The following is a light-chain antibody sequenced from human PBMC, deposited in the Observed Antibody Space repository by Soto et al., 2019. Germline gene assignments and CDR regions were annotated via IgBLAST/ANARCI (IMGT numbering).Light chain of an antibody. J-gene: IGKJ4*01. CDR1: QSVSSSY. Sequence: EIAWTQSPGTLSLSPGERATLSCRASQSVSSSYLAWYQQKPGQAPRLLIYGASSRATGIPDRFSGSGSGTDFTLTISRLEPEDFAVYYCQQYGSSPLTFGGGTKVEIK. V-gene: IGKV3-20*01. CDR3: QQYGSSPLT. CDR2: GAS.